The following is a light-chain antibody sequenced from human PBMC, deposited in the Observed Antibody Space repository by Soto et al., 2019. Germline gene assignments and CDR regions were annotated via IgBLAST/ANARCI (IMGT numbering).Light chain of an antibody. V-gene: IGKV3-15*01. CDR1: QSVSSN. CDR2: GAS. J-gene: IGKJ4*01. Sequence: EIVMTQSPATLSVSPGERATLSCRASQSVSSNLAWYQQKPGQAPRLLIYGASTRATGIPARFSGSGSGTQFTLTISRLQSEDFAVYFCQQYHNWPPVTFGGGTKVEIK. CDR3: QQYHNWPPVT.